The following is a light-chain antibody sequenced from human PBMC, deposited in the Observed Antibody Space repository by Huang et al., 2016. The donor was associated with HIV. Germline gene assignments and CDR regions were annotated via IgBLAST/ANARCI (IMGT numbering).Light chain of an antibody. CDR1: QGIRNY. Sequence: DIQMTQSPSYQSTSVGDRVTITCRAGQGIRNYLAWYQQKPGKVPKLLIYGASTLQSGVPSRFSGSGSGTDFTLTISSLQPEDVATYYCQKYYSAPYTFGQGTKLEIK. CDR3: QKYYSAPYT. V-gene: IGKV1-27*01. J-gene: IGKJ2*01. CDR2: GAS.